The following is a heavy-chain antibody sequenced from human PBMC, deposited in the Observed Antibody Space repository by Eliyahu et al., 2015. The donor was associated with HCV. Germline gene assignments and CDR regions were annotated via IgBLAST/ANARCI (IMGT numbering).Heavy chain of an antibody. CDR2: ISYDGSKR. D-gene: IGHD2-21*02. CDR3: AKRNYILLFRGEDDAFDV. Sequence: QVQLVEAGGGVVQPGRSLRLSCEASGFXFNHXGVPWVRQAPGKGLEWVAVISYDGSKRYYTDSVKGRFTISKDNSRNTLFLQMDSLSPEDTAVYYCAKRNYILLFRGEDDAFDVWGRGTMVTVSS. J-gene: IGHJ3*01. V-gene: IGHV3-30*18. CDR1: GFXFNHXG.